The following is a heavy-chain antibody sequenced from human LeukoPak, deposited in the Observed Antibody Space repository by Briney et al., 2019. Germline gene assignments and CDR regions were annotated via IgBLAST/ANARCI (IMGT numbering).Heavy chain of an antibody. Sequence: PGGSLRLSCAASGFTVRNNYMSWVRQAPGKGLEWVSLIYSGGSTYYADSVKGRFTISRDNSNNTVYLQMNSLRAEDTAVYYCAGAPSNAHFDYWGQGTLVTVSS. CDR1: GFTVRNNY. J-gene: IGHJ4*02. V-gene: IGHV3-66*01. D-gene: IGHD3-3*02. CDR3: AGAPSNAHFDY. CDR2: IYSGGST.